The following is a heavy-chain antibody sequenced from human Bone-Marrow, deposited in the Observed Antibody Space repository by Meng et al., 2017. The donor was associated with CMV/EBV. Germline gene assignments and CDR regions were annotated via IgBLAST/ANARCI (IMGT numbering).Heavy chain of an antibody. V-gene: IGHV4-34*01. D-gene: IGHD6-19*01. CDR1: GFTFSNYW. CDR2: LNHTGGI. CDR3: ARGGWYVGTSY. Sequence: SETLSLTCAASGFTFSNYWMSWVRQAPGKGLEWIGELNHTGGINYNPSLKSRVTISEDTSKNQFSLKLSSVTAADTAIYYCARGGWYVGTSYWGQGKLVTVSS. J-gene: IGHJ4*02.